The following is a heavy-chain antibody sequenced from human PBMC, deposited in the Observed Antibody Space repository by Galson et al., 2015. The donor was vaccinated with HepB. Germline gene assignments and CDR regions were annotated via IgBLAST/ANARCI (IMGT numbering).Heavy chain of an antibody. CDR1: GYTFTSYY. D-gene: IGHD3-22*01. J-gene: IGHJ5*02. CDR2: INPSGGST. V-gene: IGHV1-46*04. Sequence: SVKVSCKASGYTFTSYYMHWVRQAPGHGLEWMGIINPSGGSTSYAQKLQGRVTMTRDTSTSTVYMELSSLRSEDTAVYYCAYSSGSPGRWFDPWGQGTLVTVSS. CDR3: AYSSGSPGRWFDP.